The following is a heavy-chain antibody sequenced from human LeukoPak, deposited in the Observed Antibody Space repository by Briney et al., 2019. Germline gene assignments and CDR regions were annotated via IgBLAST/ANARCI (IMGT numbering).Heavy chain of an antibody. D-gene: IGHD6-13*01. CDR1: GFTVSSNY. CDR3: ASSSSSWYSNY. Sequence: GGSLRLSCAASGFTVSSNYMSWVRQAPGRGLEWVSVIYSGGSTYYADSVKGRFTISRDNSKNTLYLQMNSLRAEDTAVYYCASSSSSWYSNYWGQGTLVTVSS. J-gene: IGHJ4*02. CDR2: IYSGGST. V-gene: IGHV3-66*01.